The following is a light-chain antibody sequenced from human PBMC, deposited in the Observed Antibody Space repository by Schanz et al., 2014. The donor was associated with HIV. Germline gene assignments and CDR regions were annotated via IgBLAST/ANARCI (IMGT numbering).Light chain of an antibody. CDR2: EVS. V-gene: IGLV2-14*02. CDR1: SSDVGSYNL. J-gene: IGLJ2*01. Sequence: QSALTQPASVSGSPGQSITISCTGTSSDVGSYNLVSWYQHHPGKAPKLMIYEVSKRPSGVSNRFSGSKSGNTASLTISGLQPDDEADYYCTSYTTNRTVAFGGGTKLTVL. CDR3: TSYTTNRTVA.